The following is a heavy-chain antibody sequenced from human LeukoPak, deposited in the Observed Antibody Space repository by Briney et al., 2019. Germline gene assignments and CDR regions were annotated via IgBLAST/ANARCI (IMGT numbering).Heavy chain of an antibody. CDR1: GFTFSSYG. CDR3: ANRDYYDSSGYHGFDY. CDR2: ISYDGSNK. V-gene: IGHV3-30*18. D-gene: IGHD3-22*01. Sequence: PGGSLRLSCAASGFTFSSYGMHWVRQAPGKGLEWVAVISYDGSNKYYADSVKGRFTISRDNSKNMLYLQMNSLRAEDTAVYYCANRDYYDSSGYHGFDYWGQGTLVTVSS. J-gene: IGHJ4*02.